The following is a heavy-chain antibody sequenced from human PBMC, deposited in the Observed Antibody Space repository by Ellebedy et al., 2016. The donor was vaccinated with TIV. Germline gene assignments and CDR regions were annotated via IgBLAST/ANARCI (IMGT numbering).Heavy chain of an antibody. CDR2: TYYRSKWNN. J-gene: IGHJ6*02. CDR3: ARGWFGSGMGV. CDR1: GDSVSTDIG. V-gene: IGHV6-1*01. Sequence: SETLSLTCVISGDSVSTDIGWNWIRQSPSRGLEWLGRTYYRSKWNNDYAVSLKSRITINPDTPKNQFSLQLNSVIPDDTAVYYCARGWFGSGMGVWGQGTTVTVSS. D-gene: IGHD3-16*01.